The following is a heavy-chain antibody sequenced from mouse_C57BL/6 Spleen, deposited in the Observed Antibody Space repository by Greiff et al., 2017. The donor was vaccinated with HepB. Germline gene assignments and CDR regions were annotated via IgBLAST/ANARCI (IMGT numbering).Heavy chain of an antibody. J-gene: IGHJ4*01. CDR1: GFNIKDDY. CDR3: TTGADGNYVYAMDY. Sequence: EVQLQQSGAELVRPGASVKLSCTASGFNIKDDYMHWVKQRPEQGLEWIGWIDPENGDTEYASKFQGKATITADTSSNTAYLQLSSLTSEDTAVYYCTTGADGNYVYAMDYWGQGTSVTVSS. D-gene: IGHD2-1*01. V-gene: IGHV14-4*01. CDR2: IDPENGDT.